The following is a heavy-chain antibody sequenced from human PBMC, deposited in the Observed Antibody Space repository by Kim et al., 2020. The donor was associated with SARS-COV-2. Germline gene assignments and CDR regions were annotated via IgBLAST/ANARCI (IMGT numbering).Heavy chain of an antibody. CDR1: GFTFSSHW. D-gene: IGHD3-16*01. CDR3: ARLSNGYVKDKFDY. V-gene: IGHV3-74*01. Sequence: GGSLRLSCVASGFTFSSHWMHWVRQAPGKGLVWVSRVNRDGSSTSYADSVKGRFTISRDNARNTLYLQMNSLRAEDTAVYYCARLSNGYVKDKFDYWGQGTMVTVSS. J-gene: IGHJ4*02. CDR2: VNRDGSST.